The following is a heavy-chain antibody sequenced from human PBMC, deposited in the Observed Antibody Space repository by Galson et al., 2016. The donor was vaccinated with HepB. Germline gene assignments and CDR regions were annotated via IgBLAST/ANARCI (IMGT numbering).Heavy chain of an antibody. CDR1: GFTASHDY. Sequence: SLRLSCAVSGFTASHDYMNWVRQAPGKELEWVSVIYSGGDTFYADSVGGRLTISRDNSKNTVYLHMSSLRGEDTAIYYCVRGQGLRNGMGGWGKRTTVIVSS. CDR2: IYSGGDT. CDR3: VRGQGLRNGMGG. D-gene: IGHD4-17*01. J-gene: IGHJ6*04. V-gene: IGHV3-66*02.